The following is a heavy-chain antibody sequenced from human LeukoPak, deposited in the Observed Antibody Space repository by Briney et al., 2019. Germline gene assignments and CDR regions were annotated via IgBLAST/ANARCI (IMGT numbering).Heavy chain of an antibody. J-gene: IGHJ6*03. CDR1: GGSFSGYY. V-gene: IGHV4-34*01. D-gene: IGHD3-22*01. CDR3: ARGRYYYDSSRYYPSYYYYYMDV. CDR2: INHSGST. Sequence: SETLSLTCAVYGGSFSGYYWSWLRQPPGKGLEWIGEINHSGSTKYNPSLKSRVTISVDTSKNQFSLKLSSVTAADTAVYYCARGRYYYDSSRYYPSYYYYYMDVWGKGTTVTVSS.